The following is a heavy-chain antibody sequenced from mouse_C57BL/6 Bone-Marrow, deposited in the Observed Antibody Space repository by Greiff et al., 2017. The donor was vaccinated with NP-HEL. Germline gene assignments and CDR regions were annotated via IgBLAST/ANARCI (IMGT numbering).Heavy chain of an antibody. CDR2: IDPENGDT. CDR3: TTGYSDAMDY. D-gene: IGHD2-3*01. Sequence: VQLQQSGAELVRPGASVKLSCTASGFNIKDDYMHWVKQRPEQGLEWIGWIDPENGDTEYASKFQGKATITADTSSNTAYLQLSSLTSADTAVYYCTTGYSDAMDYWGQGTSVTVSS. V-gene: IGHV14-4*01. J-gene: IGHJ4*01. CDR1: GFNIKDDY.